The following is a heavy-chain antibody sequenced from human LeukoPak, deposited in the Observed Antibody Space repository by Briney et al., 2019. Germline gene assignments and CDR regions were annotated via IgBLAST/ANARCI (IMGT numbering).Heavy chain of an antibody. D-gene: IGHD1-26*01. CDR3: ARDKIVGATNFDY. J-gene: IGHJ4*02. Sequence: GGSLRLSCAASGFSFSNYWMSWVRQVPGKGLEWVANIKQDGSEKYYVDSVKGRFTISRDNAKNSLYLQMNSLRAEDTAIYYCARDKIVGATNFDYWGQGTLVTVSS. CDR2: IKQDGSEK. V-gene: IGHV3-7*03. CDR1: GFSFSNYW.